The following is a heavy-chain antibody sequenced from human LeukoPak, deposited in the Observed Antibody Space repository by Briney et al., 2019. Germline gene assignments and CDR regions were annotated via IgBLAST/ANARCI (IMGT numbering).Heavy chain of an antibody. D-gene: IGHD2-8*01. Sequence: GGSLRLSCAASGFSFSSDEMNWVRQAPGKGLEWVSYISSSGSTINYADSVKGRFTISRDNAKNSLYLQMNSLRAEDTAVYYCARDYYWYDYWGQGTLVTVSS. J-gene: IGHJ4*02. CDR1: GFSFSSDE. CDR3: ARDYYWYDY. CDR2: ISSSGSTI. V-gene: IGHV3-48*03.